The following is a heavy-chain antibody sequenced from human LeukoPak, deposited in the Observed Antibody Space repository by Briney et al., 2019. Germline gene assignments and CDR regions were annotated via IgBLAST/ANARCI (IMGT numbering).Heavy chain of an antibody. V-gene: IGHV4-30-2*01. J-gene: IGHJ4*02. Sequence: PSETLSLTCAVSGGSISSGGYSWSWIRQPPGKGLEWIGYIYHSGSTYYNPSLKSRVTISVDRSKNQFSLKLSSVTAADTAVYYCASHRTYYFDYWGQGTLVTVSS. CDR1: GGSISSGGYS. CDR3: ASHRTYYFDY. CDR2: IYHSGST.